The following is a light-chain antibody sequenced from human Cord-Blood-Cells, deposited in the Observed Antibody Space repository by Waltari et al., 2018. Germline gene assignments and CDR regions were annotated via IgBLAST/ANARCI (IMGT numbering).Light chain of an antibody. CDR3: QQYYNLRDGVT. V-gene: IGKV1-33*01. CDR2: DAS. Sequence: DIQMTQSPSSLSASVGDRVTITCQASQDISNYLNWYQQKPGKAPKLLIYDASNLETGVPSRFSGSGSGTDFTFTISSLQPEDIATYYCQQYYNLRDGVTFGGGTKVEIK. J-gene: IGKJ4*01. CDR1: QDISNY.